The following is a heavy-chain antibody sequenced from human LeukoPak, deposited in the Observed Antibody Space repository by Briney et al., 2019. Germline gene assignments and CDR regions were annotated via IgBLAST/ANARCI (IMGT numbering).Heavy chain of an antibody. CDR2: IGGSGGST. V-gene: IGHV3-23*01. CDR3: AKARGYCSSTSCSKGGYFDY. J-gene: IGHJ4*02. D-gene: IGHD2-2*01. Sequence: GGSLRLSCAASGFTFSSYAMSWVRQAPGKGLEWVSAIGGSGGSTYYADSVKGRFTISRDNSKNTLYLQMNSLRAEDTAVYYCAKARGYCSSTSCSKGGYFDYWGQGTLVTVSS. CDR1: GFTFSSYA.